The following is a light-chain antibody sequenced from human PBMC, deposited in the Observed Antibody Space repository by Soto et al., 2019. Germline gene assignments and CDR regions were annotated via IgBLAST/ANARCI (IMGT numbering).Light chain of an antibody. V-gene: IGLV1-44*01. J-gene: IGLJ3*02. CDR3: ATWDDSLSGWV. CDR2: NNN. Sequence: QSVLTQPPSASGTPGQRVTISCSGTSSNIGNNIVNWYQQLPGTAPKLLIYNNNQRPSGVPDRFSGSKSGTSASLANSGLQSEDEADYYCATWDDSLSGWVFGGGTKVTVL. CDR1: SSNIGNNI.